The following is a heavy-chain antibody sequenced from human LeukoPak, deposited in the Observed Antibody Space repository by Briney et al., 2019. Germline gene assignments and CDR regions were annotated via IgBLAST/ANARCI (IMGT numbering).Heavy chain of an antibody. CDR1: GGSISSSTYY. CDR3: ARAGKFGDYASVDY. D-gene: IGHD4-17*01. CDR2: IYYSGST. J-gene: IGHJ4*02. V-gene: IGHV4-39*01. Sequence: TLSLTCTVSGGSISSSTYYWGWIRQPPGKGLEWIGSIYYSGSTYYNPSLKSRVTISVDTSKNQFSLKLSSVTAADTAVYYCARAGKFGDYASVDYWGQGTLVTVSS.